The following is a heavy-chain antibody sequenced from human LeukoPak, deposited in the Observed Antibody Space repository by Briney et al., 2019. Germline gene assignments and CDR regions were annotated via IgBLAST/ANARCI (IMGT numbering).Heavy chain of an antibody. CDR2: INHSGST. CDR3: ARETTVTTPHWFDP. V-gene: IGHV4-34*01. Sequence: PSETLSLTCAVYGGSFSGYYWSWIRQSPGKGLEWIGEINHSGSTNYNPSLKSRVTFSVDTSKNQFSLKLSSVTAADTAVYYCARETTVTTPHWFDPWGQGTLVTVSS. D-gene: IGHD4-17*01. CDR1: GGSFSGYY. J-gene: IGHJ5*02.